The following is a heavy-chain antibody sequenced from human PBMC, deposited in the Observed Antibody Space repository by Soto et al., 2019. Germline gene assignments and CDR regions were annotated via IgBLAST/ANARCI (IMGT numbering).Heavy chain of an antibody. CDR2: IIPILGIT. CDR1: GYTFTSYG. V-gene: IGHV1-69*04. J-gene: IGHJ4*02. Sequence: SVKVSCKASGYTFTSYGISWVRQAPGQGLEWMGRIIPILGITNYAQKLQGRVTITADKSTSTAYTELSSLRSEDTAVYYCARVRAADGEDYWGQGTLVTVSS. CDR3: ARVRAADGEDY. D-gene: IGHD6-13*01.